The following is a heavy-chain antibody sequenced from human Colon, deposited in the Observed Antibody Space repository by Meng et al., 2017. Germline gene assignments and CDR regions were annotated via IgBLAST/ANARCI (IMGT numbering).Heavy chain of an antibody. D-gene: IGHD3-16*02. CDR1: GFTFSSYA. Sequence: GGPLRLSCAASGFTFSSYAMSWVRQAPGKGLEWVSAISGSGDSTYYADSVKGRFTISRDNSKNTLYLQMNSLRAEDKAVYYCAKLLGVSVVIQVDCWGQGTLVTVSS. CDR2: ISGSGDST. V-gene: IGHV3-23*01. CDR3: AKLLGVSVVIQVDC. J-gene: IGHJ4*02.